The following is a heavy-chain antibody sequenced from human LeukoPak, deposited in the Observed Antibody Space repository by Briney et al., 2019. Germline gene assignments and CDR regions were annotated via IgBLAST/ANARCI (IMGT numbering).Heavy chain of an antibody. CDR1: SGSFSGYY. J-gene: IGHJ4*02. CDR2: INHSGST. V-gene: IGHV4-34*01. D-gene: IGHD4-17*01. Sequence: PSETLSLTCAVYSGSFSGYYWSWIRQPPGKGLEWIGEINHSGSTNYNPSLKSRVTISVDTSKNQFSLKLSSVTAADTAVYYCARGRRRVTTDYWGQGTLVTVSS. CDR3: ARGRRRVTTDY.